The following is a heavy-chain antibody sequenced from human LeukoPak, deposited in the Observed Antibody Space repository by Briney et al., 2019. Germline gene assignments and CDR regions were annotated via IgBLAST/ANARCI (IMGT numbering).Heavy chain of an antibody. Sequence: SETLSLTCTVSGGSISSYYWSWIRQPAGKGLEWIGRIYTSGSTNYNPSLKSRVTMSADTSKDQFSLKLSSVTAADTAVYYCARVCSSTSCYDDAFDIWGQGTMVTVSS. V-gene: IGHV4-4*07. J-gene: IGHJ3*02. CDR3: ARVCSSTSCYDDAFDI. CDR1: GGSISSYY. D-gene: IGHD2-2*01. CDR2: IYTSGST.